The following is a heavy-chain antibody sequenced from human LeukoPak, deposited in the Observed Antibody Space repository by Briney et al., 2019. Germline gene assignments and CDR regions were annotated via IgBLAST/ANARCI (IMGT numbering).Heavy chain of an antibody. V-gene: IGHV3-7*01. CDR1: GFTFSNHG. CDR3: ARASGYRGFLDY. J-gene: IGHJ4*02. Sequence: GGSLRLSCAASGFTFSNHGMHWVRQAPGKGLEWVANINQDESSQYYVDAVRGRFTISRDNAKNSLNLQMNSLRAEDTAVYYCARASGYRGFLDYWGQGTLVTVSS. D-gene: IGHD6-13*01. CDR2: INQDESSQ.